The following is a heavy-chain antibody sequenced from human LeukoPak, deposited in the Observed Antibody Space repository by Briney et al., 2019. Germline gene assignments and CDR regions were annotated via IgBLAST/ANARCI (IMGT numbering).Heavy chain of an antibody. CDR1: GGSISSGEYY. V-gene: IGHV4-31*03. J-gene: IGHJ5*02. Sequence: SETLSLTCTVSGGSISSGEYYWTWIRQHPGKGLEGIGYIFYSGSTYYSPSLKSRVSISLDTSKNHFSLQLSAMTAADTAVYYCARVLLSDCTHGVCKWFDPWGQGTLVTVSS. D-gene: IGHD2-8*01. CDR2: IFYSGST. CDR3: ARVLLSDCTHGVCKWFDP.